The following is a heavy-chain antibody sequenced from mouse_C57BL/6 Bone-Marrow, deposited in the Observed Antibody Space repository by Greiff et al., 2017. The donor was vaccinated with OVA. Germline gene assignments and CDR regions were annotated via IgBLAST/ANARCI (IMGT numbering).Heavy chain of an antibody. V-gene: IGHV14-4*01. D-gene: IGHD1-1*01. CDR1: GFNIKDDY. J-gene: IGHJ2*01. CDR3: TTLLYYFDY. Sequence: EVQLQQSGAELVRPGASVKLSCTASGFNIKDDYMHWVKQRPEPGLEWIGWIDPENGDTEYASKFQGKATITADTSSNTAYLQLSSLTSEDTAVYYCTTLLYYFDYWGQGTTLTVSS. CDR2: IDPENGDT.